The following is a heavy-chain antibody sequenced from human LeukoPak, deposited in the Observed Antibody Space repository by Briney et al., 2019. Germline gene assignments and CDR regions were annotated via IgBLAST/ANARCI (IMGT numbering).Heavy chain of an antibody. J-gene: IGHJ6*03. Sequence: SVKVSCKASGGTFSSYAISWVRQAPGQGLEWMGRIIPILGIANYAQKFQERVTITRDMSTSTAYMELSSLRSEDTAVYYCAAGSPGLGLYYYYYMDVWGKGTTVTVSS. CDR1: GGTFSSYA. D-gene: IGHD6-19*01. CDR2: IIPILGIA. CDR3: AAGSPGLGLYYYYYMDV. V-gene: IGHV1-69*04.